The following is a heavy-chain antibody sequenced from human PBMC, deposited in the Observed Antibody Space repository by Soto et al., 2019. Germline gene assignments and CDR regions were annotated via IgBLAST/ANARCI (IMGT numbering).Heavy chain of an antibody. V-gene: IGHV3-48*01. J-gene: IGHJ4*02. CDR2: ISSSSSTI. CDR1: GYTLSSYS. CDR3: ARDLAVAGGYFDY. D-gene: IGHD6-19*01. Sequence: EVQLVESGGGLVQPGGSLRLSCAASGYTLSSYSMNWVRQAPGKGLEWVSYISSSSSTIYYADSVKGRFTISRDNAKKSLYLQMNSLRAEDTAVYYCARDLAVAGGYFDYWGQGTLVTVSS.